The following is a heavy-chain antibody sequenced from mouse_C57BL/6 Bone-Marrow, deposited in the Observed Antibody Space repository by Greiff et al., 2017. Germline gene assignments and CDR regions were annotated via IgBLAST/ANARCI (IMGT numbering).Heavy chain of an antibody. CDR1: GYSFTDSN. D-gene: IGHD2-4*01. J-gene: IGHJ3*01. Sequence: EVQLQQSGPELVKPCASVKISCKASGYSFTDSNMNWVKQSNGKSLEWIGVINPNYGTTSYNQKFKGKATLTVDQSSSTAYMQLNSRTSEDSAVYYYAREEDIYYDPAWFAYWGQGTLVTVSA. V-gene: IGHV1-39*01. CDR2: INPNYGTT. CDR3: AREEDIYYDPAWFAY.